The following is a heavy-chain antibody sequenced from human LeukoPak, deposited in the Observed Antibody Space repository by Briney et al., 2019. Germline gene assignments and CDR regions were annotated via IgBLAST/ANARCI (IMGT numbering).Heavy chain of an antibody. Sequence: ASVKVSCKASGYTFTSYDINWGRQATGQGLEWMGWMNPNSGNTGYAQKFQGRVTMTRNTSISTAYMELSSLRSEDTAVYYCARATMKYYYYYMDVWGKGTTVTVSS. V-gene: IGHV1-8*01. D-gene: IGHD5-24*01. J-gene: IGHJ6*03. CDR2: MNPNSGNT. CDR1: GYTFTSYD. CDR3: ARATMKYYYYYMDV.